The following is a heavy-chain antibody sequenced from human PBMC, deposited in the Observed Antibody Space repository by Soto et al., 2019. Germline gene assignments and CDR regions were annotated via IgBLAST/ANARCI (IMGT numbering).Heavy chain of an antibody. Sequence: HPGGSLRLSCAASGFTFSSYAMSWVRQAPGKGLEWVSAISGSGGSTYYADSVKGRFTISRDNSKNTLYLQMNSLRAEDTAVYYSHRAYYDFWSGPLPDYGMDVWGQGTTVTVSS. D-gene: IGHD3-3*01. CDR1: GFTFSSYA. CDR3: HRAYYDFWSGPLPDYGMDV. V-gene: IGHV3-23*01. J-gene: IGHJ6*02. CDR2: ISGSGGST.